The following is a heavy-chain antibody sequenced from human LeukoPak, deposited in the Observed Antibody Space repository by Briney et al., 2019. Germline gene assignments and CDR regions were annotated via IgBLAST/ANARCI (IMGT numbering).Heavy chain of an antibody. CDR1: GGSISSYY. J-gene: IGHJ5*02. V-gene: IGHV4-59*01. D-gene: IGHD6-13*01. CDR3: ARGGRIAAAPYGWFDP. CDR2: IYYSGST. Sequence: SETLSLTCTVSGGSISSYYWSWLRQPPGKGLEWVGYIYYSGSTNYNPSLKSRVTISVDTSKNQFSLKLSSVTAADTAVYYCARGGRIAAAPYGWFDPWGQGTLVTVSS.